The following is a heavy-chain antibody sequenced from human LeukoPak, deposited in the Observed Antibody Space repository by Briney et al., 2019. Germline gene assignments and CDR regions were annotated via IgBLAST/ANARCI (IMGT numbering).Heavy chain of an antibody. D-gene: IGHD1-1*01. J-gene: IGHJ4*02. CDR1: GYTFTGYY. CDR3: AREGKYNWNDDPEGPVGY. CDR2: INPNSGGT. Sequence: GASVKVSCKASGYTFTGYYMHWVRQAPGQGLEWMGWINPNSGGTNYAQKFQGRVTMTRDTSTSTVYMELSSLRSEDTAVYYCAREGKYNWNDDPEGPVGYWGQGTLVTVSS. V-gene: IGHV1-2*02.